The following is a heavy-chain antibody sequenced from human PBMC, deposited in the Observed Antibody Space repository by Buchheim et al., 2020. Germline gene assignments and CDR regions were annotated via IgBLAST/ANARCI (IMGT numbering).Heavy chain of an antibody. Sequence: EVQLVESGGGLVQPGGSLRLSCAASGFTFSSHWMSWVRQAPGKGLEWVVNIKQDGSEKHYVDSVKGRFTFSRDNAKNSLYLQMNSLSAEDTAVYYCARGRYCSSTSCYPSFAFDLWGQGT. CDR3: ARGRYCSSTSCYPSFAFDL. CDR1: GFTFSSHW. J-gene: IGHJ3*01. V-gene: IGHV3-7*04. D-gene: IGHD2-2*01. CDR2: IKQDGSEK.